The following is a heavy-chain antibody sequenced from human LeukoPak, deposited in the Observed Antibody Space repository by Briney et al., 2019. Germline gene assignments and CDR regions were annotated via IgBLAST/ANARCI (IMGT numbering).Heavy chain of an antibody. CDR2: IRISSGNT. CDR1: GFTFSAYS. J-gene: IGHJ4*02. CDR3: ARDYKYAFDN. D-gene: IGHD5-24*01. V-gene: IGHV3-48*01. Sequence: PGGSLRLSCAASGFTFSAYSMNWVRQAPGKGLEWISYIRISSGNTKYADSVKGRFTISGDKAKNSLYLQMNSLRVEDTAVYYCARDYKYAFDNWGQGTLVTVSS.